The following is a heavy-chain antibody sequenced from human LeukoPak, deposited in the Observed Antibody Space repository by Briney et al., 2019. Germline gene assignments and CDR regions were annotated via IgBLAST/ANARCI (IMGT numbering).Heavy chain of an antibody. Sequence: PSETLSLTCSVSGGSISSYRCSWIRQPAGKGLEWIGRMYASGSTNFNPSLKSRVTMSVDTSKNQFSLNLSSVTAADTAVYYCARDMGVSRRYWYFDLWGPGTLVTVSS. CDR3: ARDMGVSRRYWYFDL. D-gene: IGHD2-8*01. J-gene: IGHJ2*01. CDR2: MYASGST. V-gene: IGHV4-4*07. CDR1: GGSISSYR.